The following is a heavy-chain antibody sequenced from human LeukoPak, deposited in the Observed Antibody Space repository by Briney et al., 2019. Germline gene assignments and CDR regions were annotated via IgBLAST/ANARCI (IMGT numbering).Heavy chain of an antibody. Sequence: SAKVSCKASGGTFSSYAISWVRQAPGQGLEWMGRIIPILGIANYAQKFQGRVTITADKSTSTAYMELSSLRSEDTAVYYCAGVGQWLAYYYGMDVWGQGTTVTVSS. CDR3: AGVGQWLAYYYGMDV. CDR2: IIPILGIA. D-gene: IGHD6-19*01. J-gene: IGHJ6*02. CDR1: GGTFSSYA. V-gene: IGHV1-69*04.